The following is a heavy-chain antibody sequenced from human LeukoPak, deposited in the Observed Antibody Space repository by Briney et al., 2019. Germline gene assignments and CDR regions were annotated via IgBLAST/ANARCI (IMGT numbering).Heavy chain of an antibody. Sequence: SETLSLTCAVYGGSFSGYYWSWIRQPPGKGLEWIGEINHSGSTNYNPSLKSRVTISVDTSKNQFSLKLSSVTAADTAIYYCARGAYCSSINCYGFDYWGRGTQVTASS. CDR3: ARGAYCSSINCYGFDY. CDR2: INHSGST. V-gene: IGHV4-34*01. D-gene: IGHD2-2*01. CDR1: GGSFSGYY. J-gene: IGHJ4*02.